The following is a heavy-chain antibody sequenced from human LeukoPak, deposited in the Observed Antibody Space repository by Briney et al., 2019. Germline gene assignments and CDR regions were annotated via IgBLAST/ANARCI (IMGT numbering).Heavy chain of an antibody. D-gene: IGHD3/OR15-3a*01. V-gene: IGHV3-30*04. CDR2: ISYDGSNK. J-gene: IGHJ6*02. CDR1: GFTFSSYA. Sequence: GGSLRLSCAASGFTFSSYAMHWVRQAPGKGLEWVAVISYDGSNKYYADSVKGRFTISTDNSKNTLYLQMNSLRAEDTAVYYCASGLVRLPTYGMDVWGQGTTVTVSS. CDR3: ASGLVRLPTYGMDV.